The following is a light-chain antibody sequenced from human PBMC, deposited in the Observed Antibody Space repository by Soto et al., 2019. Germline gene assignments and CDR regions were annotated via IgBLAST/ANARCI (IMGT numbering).Light chain of an antibody. CDR2: DVT. V-gene: IGLV2-18*02. CDR3: SSYTSTETVV. Sequence: QSVLTQPPSVSGSPGRSVTISCTGASSDIGTFNRVSWYQQPPGTAPRLLIYDVTNRPSGVPHRFSGSKSGNTASLTISGLQVEDEAEYFCSSYTSTETVVFGGGTKVTVL. J-gene: IGLJ2*01. CDR1: SSDIGTFNR.